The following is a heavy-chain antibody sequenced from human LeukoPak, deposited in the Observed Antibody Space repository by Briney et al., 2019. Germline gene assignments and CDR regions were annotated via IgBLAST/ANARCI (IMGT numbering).Heavy chain of an antibody. Sequence: AGGSLRLSCAASGFTFSSYAMHWVRQAPGKGLEWVAVISYDGSNKYYADSVKGRFTISRDNSKNTLYLQMNSLRAEDTAVYYCARERYSSSWYLGYFDYWGQGTLVTVSS. D-gene: IGHD6-13*01. CDR1: GFTFSSYA. V-gene: IGHV3-30*04. CDR3: ARERYSSSWYLGYFDY. J-gene: IGHJ4*02. CDR2: ISYDGSNK.